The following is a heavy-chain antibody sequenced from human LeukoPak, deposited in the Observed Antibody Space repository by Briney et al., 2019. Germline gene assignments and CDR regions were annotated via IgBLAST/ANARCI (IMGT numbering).Heavy chain of an antibody. D-gene: IGHD5-18*01. CDR3: AKAYSYGPYWYFDL. Sequence: GRSLRLSCAASGFTFDDYAMHWVRQAPGKGLEWVSGISWNSGSIGYADSVKGRFTISRDNAKNSLYLQMNSLRAEDTALYYCAKAYSYGPYWYFDLWGRGTLVTVSS. J-gene: IGHJ2*01. CDR2: ISWNSGSI. V-gene: IGHV3-9*01. CDR1: GFTFDDYA.